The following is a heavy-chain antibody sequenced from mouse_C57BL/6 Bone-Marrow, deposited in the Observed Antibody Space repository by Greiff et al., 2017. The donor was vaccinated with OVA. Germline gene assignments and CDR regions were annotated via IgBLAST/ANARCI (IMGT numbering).Heavy chain of an antibody. CDR3: AREGVISTVVGVSLDAMDY. Sequence: EVKLLESGPELVKPGASVKISCKASGYSFTGYYMHWVKQSHGNILDWIGYIYPYNGVSSYNQKFKGKATLTVDKSSSTAYMELRSLTSEDSAVYYCAREGVISTVVGVSLDAMDYWGQGTSVTVSS. D-gene: IGHD1-1*01. CDR1: GYSFTGYY. J-gene: IGHJ4*01. V-gene: IGHV1-31*01. CDR2: IYPYNGVS.